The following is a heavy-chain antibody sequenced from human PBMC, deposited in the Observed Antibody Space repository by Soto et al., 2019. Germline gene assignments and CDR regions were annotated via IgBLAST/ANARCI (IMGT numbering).Heavy chain of an antibody. J-gene: IGHJ4*02. CDR3: ARLGVDNWNELDY. CDR2: IYYSGST. D-gene: IGHD1-1*01. CDR1: GGSISSYY. Sequence: PSETLSLTCTVSGGSISSYYWSWIRQPPGKGLEWIGYIYYSGSTNYNPSLKSRVTISVDTSKNQFSLKLSSVTAADTAVYYCARLGVDNWNELDYWGQGTLVTVS. V-gene: IGHV4-59*08.